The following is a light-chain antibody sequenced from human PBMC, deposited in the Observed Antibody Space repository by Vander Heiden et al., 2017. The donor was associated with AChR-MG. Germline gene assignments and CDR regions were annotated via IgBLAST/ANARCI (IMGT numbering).Light chain of an antibody. V-gene: IGLV1-40*01. CDR2: GSS. J-gene: IGLJ3*02. CDR3: QSYDTSLNAWV. CDR1: TSNIGAGYD. Sequence: QSVLTQPPSVSGAPGQRLTISCPGSTSNIGAGYDVHWYQQLPQTAPKRLIYGSSHRPSGVPDRFSGSKFGTSASLVITGLQAEDEADYYCQSYDTSLNAWVFGGGTRLTVL.